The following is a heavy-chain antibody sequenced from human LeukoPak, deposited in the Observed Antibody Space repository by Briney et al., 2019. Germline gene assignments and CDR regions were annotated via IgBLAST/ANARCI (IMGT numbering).Heavy chain of an antibody. J-gene: IGHJ6*02. Sequence: GGSLSLSCAASGFTFSNAWMSWVRQAPGKGLEWVGRLKSKTDGGTTDYAAPVKGRFTISRDDSKNTLYLQMNSLKTEDTAVYYCTTDVSPAAFYYYYYGMDVWGQGTTVTVSS. V-gene: IGHV3-15*01. CDR1: GFTFSNAW. CDR3: TTDVSPAAFYYYYYGMDV. CDR2: LKSKTDGGTT. D-gene: IGHD2-2*01.